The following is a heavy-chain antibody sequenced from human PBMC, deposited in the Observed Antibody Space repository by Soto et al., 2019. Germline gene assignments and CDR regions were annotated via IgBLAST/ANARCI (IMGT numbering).Heavy chain of an antibody. CDR2: IKSKTDGGTT. Sequence: GGSLRLSCAVSGFTFSLYAMSWVRQAPGKGLEWVGRIKSKTDGGTTDYAAPVKGRFTISRDDSKNTLYLQMNSLKTEDTAVYYCTTDAIFKNITIFGVVDDYYYYYMDVGGKGTTVTVSS. V-gene: IGHV3-15*01. CDR3: TTDAIFKNITIFGVVDDYYYYYMDV. CDR1: GFTFSLYA. D-gene: IGHD3-3*01. J-gene: IGHJ6*03.